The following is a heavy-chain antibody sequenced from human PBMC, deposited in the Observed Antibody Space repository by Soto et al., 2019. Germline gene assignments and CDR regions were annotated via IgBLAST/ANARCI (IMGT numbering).Heavy chain of an antibody. CDR3: ARDGPLGGYCSSTSCYTLSLYFDY. CDR1: GFTFSSYA. Sequence: PGGSLRLSCAASGFTFSSYAMHWVRQAPGKGLEWVAVISYDGSNKYYADSVKGRFTISRDNSKNTLYLQMNSLRAEDTAVYYCARDGPLGGYCSSTSCYTLSLYFDYWGQGTLVTVSS. V-gene: IGHV3-30-3*01. J-gene: IGHJ4*02. D-gene: IGHD2-2*02. CDR2: ISYDGSNK.